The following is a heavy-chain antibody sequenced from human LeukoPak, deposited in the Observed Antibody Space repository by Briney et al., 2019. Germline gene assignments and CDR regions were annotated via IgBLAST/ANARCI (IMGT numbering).Heavy chain of an antibody. D-gene: IGHD3-10*01. CDR3: ARGSGRYDAFDI. J-gene: IGHJ3*02. CDR1: GGSISSYY. CDR2: ISYRGYT. Sequence: SETLSLTCTVSGGSISSYYWNWTRRPPGKGLEWIGYISYRGYTNYNPSLKSRVTILLDTSKNQLSLKLSSVTAADTAVYYCARGSGRYDAFDIWGQGTMVTVSS. V-gene: IGHV4-59*01.